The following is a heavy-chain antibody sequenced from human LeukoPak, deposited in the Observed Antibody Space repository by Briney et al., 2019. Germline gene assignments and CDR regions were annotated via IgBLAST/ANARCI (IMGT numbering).Heavy chain of an antibody. CDR2: IYYSGDT. V-gene: IGHV4-39*07. Sequence: SETLSLTCTVSGGSLSSSSYYWGWIRQPPGKGLEWLGSIYYSGDTYYTPSLKSRVTISVDTSKHQFSLKLSSVTAADTAVYYCARARIAMVEGAFDIWGQGTVVTDSS. J-gene: IGHJ3*02. CDR1: GGSLSSSSYY. CDR3: ARARIAMVEGAFDI. D-gene: IGHD3-10*01.